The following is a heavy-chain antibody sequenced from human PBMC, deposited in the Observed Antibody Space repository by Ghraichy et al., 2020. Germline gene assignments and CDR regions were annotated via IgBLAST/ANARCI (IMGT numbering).Heavy chain of an antibody. D-gene: IGHD6-19*01. CDR3: ATAPPVAVDFDY. CDR2: FDPDDGET. Sequence: ASVKVSCKVSGYTLTELSMHWVRQAPGKGLEWMGGFDPDDGETIYAQKFQGRVTMTEDTSTDTAYMELSSLRSEDTAVYYCATAPPVAVDFDYWGQGTLVTVSS. V-gene: IGHV1-24*01. J-gene: IGHJ4*02. CDR1: GYTLTELS.